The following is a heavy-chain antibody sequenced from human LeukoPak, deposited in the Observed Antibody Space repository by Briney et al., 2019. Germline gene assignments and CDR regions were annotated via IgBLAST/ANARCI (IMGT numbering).Heavy chain of an antibody. V-gene: IGHV5-51*01. D-gene: IGHD6-19*01. J-gene: IGHJ6*02. CDR1: GYSFTSYW. CDR3: ARGGSGWDAYYYGMDV. CDR2: IYPGNSDT. Sequence: GESLKISCKGSGYSFTSYWIGWVRQMPGKGLEWMGIIYPGNSDTRYSPSFQGQVTISADKSISTAYLQWSSLKASDTAMYYCARGGSGWDAYYYGMDVWGQGTTVTVSS.